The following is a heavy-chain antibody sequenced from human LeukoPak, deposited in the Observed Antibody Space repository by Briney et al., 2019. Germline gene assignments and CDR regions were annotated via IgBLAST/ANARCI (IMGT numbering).Heavy chain of an antibody. CDR2: IFSGGTT. CDR1: GFTVSSNY. Sequence: GGSLRLSCAASGFTVSSNYMRWVRQAPGKGPEWVSLIFSGGTTDYADSVKGRFIISGDNSKNTVYLQMNSLRAEDTAVYYCAKDFLDNRERPYYMDVWGKGTTVTVSS. D-gene: IGHD1-1*01. V-gene: IGHV3-66*01. J-gene: IGHJ6*03. CDR3: AKDFLDNRERPYYMDV.